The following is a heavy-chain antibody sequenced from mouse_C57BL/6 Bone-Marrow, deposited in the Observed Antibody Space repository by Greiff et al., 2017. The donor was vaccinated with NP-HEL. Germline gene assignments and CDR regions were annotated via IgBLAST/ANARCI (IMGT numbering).Heavy chain of an antibody. CDR1: GYTFTSYW. V-gene: IGHV1-55*01. D-gene: IGHD2-2*01. CDR3: ARYLKLVTFDY. Sequence: QVQLQQPGAELVKPGASVKMSCKASGYTFTSYWITWVKQRPGQGLEWIGDIYPGSGSTNYNEKFKSKATLTVDTPSSTAYMQLSSLTSEDSAVYYCARYLKLVTFDYWGQGTTLTVSS. J-gene: IGHJ2*01. CDR2: IYPGSGST.